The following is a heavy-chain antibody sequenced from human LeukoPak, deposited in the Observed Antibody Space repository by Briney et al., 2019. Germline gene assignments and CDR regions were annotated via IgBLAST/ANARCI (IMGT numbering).Heavy chain of an antibody. V-gene: IGHV4-38-2*02. CDR1: GYSIRNGYN. CDR3: ARGPTSRGVAFDY. CDR2: IYQSGST. Sequence: SETLSLTCTVSGYSIRNGYNWGWIRLSPGKGLEWLGSIYQSGSTYDNPSLKSRVTMSVDTSKNQFSLKLSSVTAADTAVYYCARGPTSRGVAFDYWGQGTLVTVSS. D-gene: IGHD2-15*01. J-gene: IGHJ4*02.